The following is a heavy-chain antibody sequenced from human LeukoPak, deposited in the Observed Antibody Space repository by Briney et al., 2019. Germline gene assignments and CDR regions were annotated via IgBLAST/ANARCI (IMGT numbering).Heavy chain of an antibody. CDR1: GDSISDSY. CDR3: AKQRGYSGTLDS. D-gene: IGHD4-11*01. CDR2: IYSSGTA. J-gene: IGHJ4*02. Sequence: ASETLSLTCSVSGDSISDSYWSWIRQPPGKGLEWIGFIYSSGTAYYNPSHKSRVTISVDTSKNHFSLKLHSVTAADTAVYYCAKQRGYSGTLDSWGQGTLVTVSS. V-gene: IGHV4-4*09.